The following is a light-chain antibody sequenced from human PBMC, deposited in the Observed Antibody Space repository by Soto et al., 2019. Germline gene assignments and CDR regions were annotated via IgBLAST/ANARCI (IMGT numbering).Light chain of an antibody. Sequence: QSALTQPASVSGSPGQTMTISCTGTSSDVGGYNFVSWYQQHPGRAPKLLIFGVSNRPSGVSNRFSGSKSGNTASLTISGLRAEDEADYYCNSFTVTNTIVFGGGTQLTVL. CDR3: NSFTVTNTIV. J-gene: IGLJ2*01. CDR2: GVS. V-gene: IGLV2-14*01. CDR1: SSDVGGYNF.